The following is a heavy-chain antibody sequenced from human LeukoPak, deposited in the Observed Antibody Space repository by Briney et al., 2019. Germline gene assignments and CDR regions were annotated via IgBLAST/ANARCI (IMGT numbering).Heavy chain of an antibody. V-gene: IGHV4-59*12. CDR1: GGSISHSY. D-gene: IGHD3-3*01. Sequence: RPSETLSLTCIVSGGSISHSYWNWIRQPPGKGLEWLGYIHYSENTIYNPSLKSRVTISVDTSKNQFSLKLSSVTAADTAVYYCARGGYDFWSGYRRNWFDPWGQGTLVTVSS. CDR2: IHYSENT. CDR3: ARGGYDFWSGYRRNWFDP. J-gene: IGHJ5*02.